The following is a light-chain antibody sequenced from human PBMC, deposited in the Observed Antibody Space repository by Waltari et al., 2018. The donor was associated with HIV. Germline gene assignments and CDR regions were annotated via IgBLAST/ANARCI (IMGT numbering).Light chain of an antibody. CDR3: QQYKNGWT. Sequence: VMAQYPATLSVSQGERAILSCRASQSVSTRLAWYPQKPGQAPSLLIFGTSTRATGVSARFSGSGSGTYFGLTLSSLQSEDLAVYYCQQYKNGWTFGQGTKVDIK. V-gene: IGKV3-15*01. J-gene: IGKJ1*01. CDR2: GTS. CDR1: QSVSTR.